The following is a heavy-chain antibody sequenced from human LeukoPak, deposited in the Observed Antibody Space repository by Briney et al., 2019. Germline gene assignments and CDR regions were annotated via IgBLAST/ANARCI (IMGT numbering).Heavy chain of an antibody. CDR1: GSTFSSHW. CDR2: INSDGSST. CDR3: ARQISGYYYSGDY. J-gene: IGHJ4*02. D-gene: IGHD3-22*01. Sequence: PGGSLRLSCAASGSTFSSHWMHWVRQAPGKGLVWVSRINSDGSSTSYADSVKGRFTISRDNAKNTLYLQMNSLRAEDTAVYYCARQISGYYYSGDYWGQGTLVTVSS. V-gene: IGHV3-74*01.